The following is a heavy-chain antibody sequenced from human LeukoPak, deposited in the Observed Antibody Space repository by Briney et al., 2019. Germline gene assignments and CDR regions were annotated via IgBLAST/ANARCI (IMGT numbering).Heavy chain of an antibody. CDR1: GFTVNGNC. CDR2: ISASGGTT. CDR3: AKRYCSSTSCSLFDY. V-gene: IGHV3-23*01. Sequence: GGSLRLCCAASGFTVNGNCMSWVRQAPGKGLEWVSAISASGGTTYYADSVRGRFTISRDNSKDTLYLQMDSLRADDTAVYYCAKRYCSSTSCSLFDYWGQGTLVTVSS. D-gene: IGHD2-2*01. J-gene: IGHJ4*02.